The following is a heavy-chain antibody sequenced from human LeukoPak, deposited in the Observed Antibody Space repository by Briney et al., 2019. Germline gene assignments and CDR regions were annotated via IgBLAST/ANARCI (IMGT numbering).Heavy chain of an antibody. CDR2: IRYDGSNK. V-gene: IGHV3-30*02. J-gene: IGHJ4*02. CDR3: ATNLVVPAVTLRGGMDY. CDR1: GFTFSSYG. D-gene: IGHD2-2*01. Sequence: GGSLRPSCAASGFTFSSYGMHWVRQAPGKGLEWVTFIRYDGSNKYYADSVKGRFTISRDNSKNTLYLQMNSLRAEDTAVYYCATNLVVPAVTLRGGMDYWGQGTLVTVSS.